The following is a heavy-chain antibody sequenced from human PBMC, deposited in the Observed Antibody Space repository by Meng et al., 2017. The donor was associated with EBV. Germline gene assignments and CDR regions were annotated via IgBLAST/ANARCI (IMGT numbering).Heavy chain of an antibody. CDR3: ARVSFYDYWSGYSFNWFDP. CDR1: GDSISSRSYY. Sequence: QLQLYQSGPGLVKPSETLSLTCTVAGDSISSRSYYWGWIRQSPGNGLEWIGNVYYSGNSYYNPSLKSRVTISVDTSKNQFYLKLISVTAADTAVYFCARVSFYDYWSGYSFNWFDPWGQGTLVTVSS. CDR2: VYYSGNS. D-gene: IGHD3-3*01. V-gene: IGHV4-39*01. J-gene: IGHJ5*02.